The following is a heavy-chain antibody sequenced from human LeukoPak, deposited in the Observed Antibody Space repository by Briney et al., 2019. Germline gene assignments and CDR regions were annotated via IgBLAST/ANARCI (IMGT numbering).Heavy chain of an antibody. CDR3: ARDNWNYGSSMDV. CDR1: GGSVSSGSYY. Sequence: KPSETLSLTCSVSGGSVSSGSYYWSWIRQPPGKGLEWIGDIYYSGSTNYSPSLKSRVTISVDTSKNQFSLKLSSVTAADTAVYYCARDNWNYGSSMDVWGQGTTVTVSS. CDR2: IYYSGST. J-gene: IGHJ6*02. D-gene: IGHD1-7*01. V-gene: IGHV4-61*01.